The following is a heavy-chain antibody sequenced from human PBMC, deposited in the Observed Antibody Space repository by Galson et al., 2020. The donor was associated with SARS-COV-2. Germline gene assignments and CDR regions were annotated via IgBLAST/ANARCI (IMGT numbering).Heavy chain of an antibody. CDR2: IDWDGDK. Sequence: ESGPTLAKPTQTLTLTCTFSGVSLTTGGRCGNWIRQPPGKALEWLARIDWDGDKYYSTSLKTRLTISKDTSKNQVVLTMTDMDPVDTATYYCARIDSSGCRGNYWGQGTPVTVSS. J-gene: IGHJ4*02. CDR1: GVSLTTGGRC. D-gene: IGHD6-19*01. CDR3: ARIDSSGCRGNY. V-gene: IGHV2-70*11.